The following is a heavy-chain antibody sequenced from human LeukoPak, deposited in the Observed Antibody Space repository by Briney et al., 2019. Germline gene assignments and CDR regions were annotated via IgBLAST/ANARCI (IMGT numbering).Heavy chain of an antibody. V-gene: IGHV4-59*01. CDR1: GGSISSYY. Sequence: KPSETLSLTCTVSGGSISSYYWSWIRQPPGKGLEWIGYIYYSGSTNYNPSLKSRVTISVDTSKKQFSLKLTSVTAADTAVYYCARVSYQEGVDYWGQGTLVTVSS. CDR2: IYYSGST. J-gene: IGHJ4*02. D-gene: IGHD2-2*01. CDR3: ARVSYQEGVDY.